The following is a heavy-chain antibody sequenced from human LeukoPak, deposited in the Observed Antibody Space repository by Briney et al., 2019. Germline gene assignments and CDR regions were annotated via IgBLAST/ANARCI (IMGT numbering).Heavy chain of an antibody. CDR3: ARGENNWFDP. V-gene: IGHV1-24*01. Sequence: ASVKVSCKVSGYTLTELSMHWVRQAPGKGLEWMGGFDPEDGETIYAQKFQGRVTITRNTSISTAYIELSSLRSEDTAVYYCARGENNWFDPWGQGTLVTVSS. CDR2: FDPEDGET. J-gene: IGHJ5*02. CDR1: GYTLTELS.